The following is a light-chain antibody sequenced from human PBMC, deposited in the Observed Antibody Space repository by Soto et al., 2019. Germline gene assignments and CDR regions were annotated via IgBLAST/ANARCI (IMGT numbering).Light chain of an antibody. CDR1: QSISNH. CDR2: AAS. J-gene: IGKJ1*01. Sequence: DIQMTESPSTLPASVLDIVTITCRASQSISNHLNWYQQKPGKAPKLLIFAASSLQSGVPSRFSGSGSGTDFTLTIRSLEPEDFAIYYCQHHNNWPPWKCGQGNKGAIK. CDR3: QHHNNWPPWK. V-gene: IGKV1-39*01.